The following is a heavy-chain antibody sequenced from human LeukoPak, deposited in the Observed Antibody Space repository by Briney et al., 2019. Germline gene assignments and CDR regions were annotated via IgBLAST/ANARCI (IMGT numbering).Heavy chain of an antibody. Sequence: GGSLRLSCAASGFTFSNAWMSWVRQAPGKGLEWVCRIQSNTDVGSTDYAVPVKCRFTISRDDSKNTLYLQMNSLKTEDTAVYYCTTGDSEFDYWGQGTLVTVSS. D-gene: IGHD5-18*01. CDR1: GFTFSNAW. V-gene: IGHV3-15*01. CDR3: TTGDSEFDY. J-gene: IGHJ4*02. CDR2: IQSNTDVGST.